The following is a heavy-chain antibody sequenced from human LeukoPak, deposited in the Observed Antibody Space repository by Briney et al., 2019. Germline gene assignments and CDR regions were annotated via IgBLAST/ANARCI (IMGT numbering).Heavy chain of an antibody. D-gene: IGHD5-12*01. J-gene: IGHJ4*02. CDR2: IYTRGST. V-gene: IGHV4-61*02. CDR1: GGSVSSGSYY. CDR3: ARDGQAGGYDSDY. Sequence: SETLSLTCTVSGGSVSSGSYYWSWIRQPAGKGLEWIGRIYTRGSTNYNPSLKSRVTISVDTSKNQFSLKLSSVTAADTAVYYCARDGQAGGYDSDYWGQGTLVTVSS.